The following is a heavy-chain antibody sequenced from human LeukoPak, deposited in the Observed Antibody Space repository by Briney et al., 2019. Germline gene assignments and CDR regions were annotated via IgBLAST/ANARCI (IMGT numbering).Heavy chain of an antibody. V-gene: IGHV4-34*01. CDR2: VYHSGSTY. CDR3: ARISSSNWYNERGAFDV. J-gene: IGHJ3*01. CDR1: GGSFSGYY. Sequence: PSETLSLTCAVYGGSFSGYYWSWIRQPPGKGLEWIGSVYHSGSTYYYNPSLKSRVTISVDTSNSQFSLKLSSVTAADTAVYYCARISSSNWYNERGAFDVWGQGTMVTVSS. D-gene: IGHD6-13*01.